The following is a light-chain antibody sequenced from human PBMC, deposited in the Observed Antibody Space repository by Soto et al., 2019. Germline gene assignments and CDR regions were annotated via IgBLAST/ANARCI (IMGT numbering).Light chain of an antibody. CDR3: QSSDSSLNV. J-gene: IGLJ1*01. V-gene: IGLV1-40*01. CDR2: GNS. Sequence: QSVLTQPRSVSGAPGQRVTISCTGSSSNIGAGYDVHWYQQLPGTAPKLLIYGNSNRPSGVPDRFSGSKSGTSASLAITGLQAEDEADYYCQSSDSSLNVFGTGTKLTVL. CDR1: SSNIGAGYD.